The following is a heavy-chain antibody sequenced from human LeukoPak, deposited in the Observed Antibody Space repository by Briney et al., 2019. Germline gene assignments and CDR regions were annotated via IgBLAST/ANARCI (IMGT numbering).Heavy chain of an antibody. V-gene: IGHV3-30-3*01. J-gene: IGHJ2*01. CDR2: ISYDGSNK. Sequence: GGALRLSCAASGFTFGIYSMHWVREAPGKGLEWVAVISYDGSNKYYADSVKGRFTISRDNSKSTVSLQMNSLRTGDTAVYYCARDGYSSGPGDWYFDLWGRGTLVTVSS. D-gene: IGHD6-19*01. CDR3: ARDGYSSGPGDWYFDL. CDR1: GFTFGIYS.